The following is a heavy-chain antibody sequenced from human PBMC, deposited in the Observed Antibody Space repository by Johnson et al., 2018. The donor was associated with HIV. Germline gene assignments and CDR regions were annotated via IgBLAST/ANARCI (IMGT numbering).Heavy chain of an antibody. J-gene: IGHJ3*02. V-gene: IGHV3-9*01. CDR2: ISWNSGSI. D-gene: IGHD6-13*01. CDR3: ARSEYSSSWSNAFDI. CDR1: GLTFDDYA. Sequence: VQLVESGGGLVQPGGSLRLSCAASGLTFDDYAMHWVRQAPGKGLEWVSGISWNSGSIGYADSVKGRFTISRDNAKNSVYLQMNSLRAEDTAVYYCARSEYSSSWSNAFDIWGQGTMVTVSS.